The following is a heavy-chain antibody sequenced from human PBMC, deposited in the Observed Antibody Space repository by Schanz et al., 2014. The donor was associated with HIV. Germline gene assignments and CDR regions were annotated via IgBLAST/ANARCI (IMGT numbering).Heavy chain of an antibody. Sequence: QVQLVQSGAEVKKPGSSVKVSCKASGGTLISTYGFSWARQAPGQGLEWMGGLTPVFGTPMYALKFRGRLTINVDDSTGTADMDFGGLTSDDTAVYYCAGGEQSHTRSWYGIALESWGQGTLVTVSS. V-gene: IGHV1-69*01. CDR3: AGGEQSHTRSWYGIALES. CDR1: GGTLISTYG. CDR2: LTPVFGTP. J-gene: IGHJ4*02. D-gene: IGHD6-13*01.